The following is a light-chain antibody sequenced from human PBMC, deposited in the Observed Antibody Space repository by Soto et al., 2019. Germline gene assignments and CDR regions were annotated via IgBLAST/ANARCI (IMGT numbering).Light chain of an antibody. CDR3: SSFTTSYFYV. CDR2: GVT. V-gene: IGLV2-14*01. CDR1: GSDIGAYNY. Sequence: VLTQPASVSGSPGQSITISCTGSGSDIGAYNYVSWYQQHPGKAPKLLIHGVTRRPSGVSSRFSASKSAYTASLTISGLQAEDEANYYCSSFTTSYFYVFGPGTKVTVL. J-gene: IGLJ1*01.